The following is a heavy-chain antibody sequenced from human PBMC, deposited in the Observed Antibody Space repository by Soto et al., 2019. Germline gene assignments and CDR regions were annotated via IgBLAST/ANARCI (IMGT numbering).Heavy chain of an antibody. Sequence: QVQLVESGGGVVQPGRSLRLSCAASGFSFRSYNMHWVRQAPGKGLEWVTFIWRDGNSQSHADSVKGRFTVSRDNSKNTLYRQMDSLRGEDTAVYYCATDSWGPEVWGQGTTVTVSS. J-gene: IGHJ6*02. CDR1: GFSFRSYN. V-gene: IGHV3-33*01. CDR2: IWRDGNSQ. D-gene: IGHD7-27*01. CDR3: ATDSWGPEV.